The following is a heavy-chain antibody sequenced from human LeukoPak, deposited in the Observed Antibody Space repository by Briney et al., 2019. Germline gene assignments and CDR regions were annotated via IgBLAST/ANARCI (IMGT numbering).Heavy chain of an antibody. Sequence: ASVKVSCKTSGYTFTIYGISWVRQAPGQGLEWMGLISAYGNTNYAQNLQGRVTMTTDTSTSTAYMDLRSLRSDDTAVYYCARGIIGYYFDYWGQGTLVTVSS. CDR2: ISAYGNT. CDR1: GYTFTIYG. J-gene: IGHJ4*02. CDR3: ARGIIGYYFDY. V-gene: IGHV1-18*01. D-gene: IGHD2-15*01.